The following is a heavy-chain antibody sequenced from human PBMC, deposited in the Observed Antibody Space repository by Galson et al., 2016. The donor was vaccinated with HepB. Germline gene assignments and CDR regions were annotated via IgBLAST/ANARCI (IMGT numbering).Heavy chain of an antibody. Sequence: SLRLSCAASGFTFRDSTMTWVRQAPGKGLHWVSTITGSGVSSYYADSVKGRFTTSRDNSKNTLYLQMNSLRADDTAVYYCAKDGGTWGYYYGDWNLDLWGRGTLVTVSS. CDR1: GFTFRDST. CDR3: AKDGGTWGYYYGDWNLDL. CDR2: ITGSGVSS. D-gene: IGHD3-16*01. J-gene: IGHJ2*01. V-gene: IGHV3-23*01.